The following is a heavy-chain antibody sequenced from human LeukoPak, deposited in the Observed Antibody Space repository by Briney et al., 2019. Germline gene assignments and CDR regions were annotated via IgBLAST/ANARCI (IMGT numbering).Heavy chain of an antibody. V-gene: IGHV4-39*01. CDR1: GGPISSSSYY. Sequence: PSETLSLTCTVSGGPISSSSYYWGWIRQPPGKGLEWIGSTYYSGSTYYNPSLKSRVTISVDTSKNQSSLKLSSVTAADTAVYYCARLRAFDIWGQGTMVTVSS. CDR2: TYYSGST. CDR3: ARLRAFDI. J-gene: IGHJ3*02.